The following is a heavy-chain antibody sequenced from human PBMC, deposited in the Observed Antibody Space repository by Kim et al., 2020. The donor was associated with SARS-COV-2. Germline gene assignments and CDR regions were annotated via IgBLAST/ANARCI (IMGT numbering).Heavy chain of an antibody. Sequence: SVKGRFTISRDNSKNTLYLQMNSLRAEDTAVYYCANLVIAGSSGWYASGMDVWGQGTTVTVSS. J-gene: IGHJ6*02. V-gene: IGHV3-33*06. D-gene: IGHD6-19*01. CDR3: ANLVIAGSSGWYASGMDV.